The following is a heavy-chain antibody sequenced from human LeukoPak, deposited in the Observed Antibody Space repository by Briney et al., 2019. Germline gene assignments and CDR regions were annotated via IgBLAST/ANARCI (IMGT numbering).Heavy chain of an antibody. D-gene: IGHD4-17*01. CDR3: ARGPAEDYGDKRPPKFDY. Sequence: ASVKVSCKASGYTFTSYGISWVRQAPGQGLEWMGWISAYNGNTNYAQKLQGRVTMTTDTSTSTAYMELRSLRSDDTAVYYCARGPAEDYGDKRPPKFDYWGQGTLVTVSS. CDR2: ISAYNGNT. V-gene: IGHV1-18*01. CDR1: GYTFTSYG. J-gene: IGHJ4*02.